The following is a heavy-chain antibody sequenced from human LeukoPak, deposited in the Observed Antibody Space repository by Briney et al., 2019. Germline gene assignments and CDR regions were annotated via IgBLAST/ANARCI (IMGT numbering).Heavy chain of an antibody. V-gene: IGHV3-64*01. J-gene: IGHJ4*02. D-gene: IGHD3-3*01. CDR2: ISSNGGST. Sequence: GGSLRLSCAASGFTFSSYAMHWVRQAPGKGLEYVSAISSNGGSTYYANSGKGRFTISRDNSKNTLYLQMGSLRAEDMAVYYCARGGYYDFWSGYYSDYWGQGTLVTVSS. CDR3: ARGGYYDFWSGYYSDY. CDR1: GFTFSSYA.